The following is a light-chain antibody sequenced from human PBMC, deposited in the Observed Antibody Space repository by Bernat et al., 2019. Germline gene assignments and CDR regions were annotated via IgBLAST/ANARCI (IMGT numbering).Light chain of an antibody. V-gene: IGLV2-23*02. CDR3: CSYASSRTSRYV. Sequence: QSALTQPASVSGSPGQSITISCTGTSSYVGSYNLVSWYQQHPGKAPKLMIYEVSKRPSGVSNRFPGSKSGNTASLTISGIQAEDEADNYNCSYASSRTSRYVMGDGTKGTVL. CDR1: SSYVGSYNL. J-gene: IGLJ1*01. CDR2: EVS.